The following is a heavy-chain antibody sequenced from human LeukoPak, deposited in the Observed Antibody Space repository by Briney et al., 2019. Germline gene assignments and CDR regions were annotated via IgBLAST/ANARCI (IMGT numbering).Heavy chain of an antibody. J-gene: IGHJ3*02. V-gene: IGHV4-59*08. CDR1: GGSISSYY. CDR2: IYYSGST. CDR3: ARPLARGSSGAFDI. Sequence: PSETLSLTCTVSGGSISSYYWSWIRQPPGKGLEWIGYIYYSGSTNYNPSLKSRVTISVDTSKNQFSLKLSSVTAADTAVYYCARPLARGSSGAFDIWGQGTMVTVSS. D-gene: IGHD6-19*01.